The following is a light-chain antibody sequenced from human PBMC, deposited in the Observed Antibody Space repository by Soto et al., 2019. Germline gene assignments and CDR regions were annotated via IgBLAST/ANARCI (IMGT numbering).Light chain of an antibody. J-gene: IGLJ1*01. Sequence: QSALTQPRSVSGSPGQSVTISCTGTSSDVGGYNYVSWYQQHPGKAPKLMIYDVNKRPSGVPDRFSGSESGNTASLTISGLQAEDEADYYCCSYAGSYVFATGTKLTVL. V-gene: IGLV2-11*01. CDR3: CSYAGSYV. CDR2: DVN. CDR1: SSDVGGYNY.